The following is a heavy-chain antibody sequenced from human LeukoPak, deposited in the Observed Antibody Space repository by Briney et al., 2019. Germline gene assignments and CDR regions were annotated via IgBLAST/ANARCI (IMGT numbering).Heavy chain of an antibody. CDR2: IYHTGST. Sequence: SETLSLTCSVSGGPITEYYWSWIRQPPGKGLEWIGYIYHTGSTNYSPSLKSRVTMSVDASRNQFSLKLVSVPAADTAVYYCARVRHDPLEYGYYMDVWGKGTTVTVSS. D-gene: IGHD3-3*01. CDR3: ARVRHDPLEYGYYMDV. V-gene: IGHV4-59*01. CDR1: GGPITEYY. J-gene: IGHJ6*03.